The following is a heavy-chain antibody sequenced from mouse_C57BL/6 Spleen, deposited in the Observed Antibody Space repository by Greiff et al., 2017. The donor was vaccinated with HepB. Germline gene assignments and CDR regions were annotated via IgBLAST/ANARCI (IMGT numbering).Heavy chain of an antibody. CDR3: ARWGTTVVGPFDY. Sequence: VQLQQPGAELVRPGTSVKLSCKASGYTFTSYWMHWVKQRPGQGLEWIGVIDPSDSYTNYNQKFKAKATLTVDKSSSTAYMQLKSLTSEDSAVYYCARWGTTVVGPFDYWGQGTTLTVSS. D-gene: IGHD1-1*01. V-gene: IGHV1-59*01. CDR1: GYTFTSYW. J-gene: IGHJ2*01. CDR2: IDPSDSYT.